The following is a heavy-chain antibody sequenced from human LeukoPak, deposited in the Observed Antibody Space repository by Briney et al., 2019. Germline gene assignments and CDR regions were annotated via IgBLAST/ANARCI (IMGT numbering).Heavy chain of an antibody. V-gene: IGHV3-30*04. D-gene: IGHD3-10*01. J-gene: IGHJ4*02. CDR3: ARENRGIITRPIDY. Sequence: GGSLRLSCAASGFSFSNYAIHWVRQAPGKGLEWVAVMSYDEKYKIYADSVRGRFTISRDISKNTVYLQMDNLRPEDTAVYYCARENRGIITRPIDYWGQGTLVTVSS. CDR2: MSYDEKYK. CDR1: GFSFSNYA.